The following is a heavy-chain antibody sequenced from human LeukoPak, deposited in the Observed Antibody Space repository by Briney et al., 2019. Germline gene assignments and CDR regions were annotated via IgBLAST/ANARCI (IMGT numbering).Heavy chain of an antibody. J-gene: IGHJ4*02. Sequence: GGSLRLSCAASGFTFSSYGMHWVRQAPGKGLEWVAVIWYDGSNKYYADFVKGRFTISRDNSKNTLYLQMNSLRAEDTAVYYCAKDRSDYDSSGYETYYFDYWGQGTLVTVSS. D-gene: IGHD3-22*01. CDR3: AKDRSDYDSSGYETYYFDY. V-gene: IGHV3-33*06. CDR2: IWYDGSNK. CDR1: GFTFSSYG.